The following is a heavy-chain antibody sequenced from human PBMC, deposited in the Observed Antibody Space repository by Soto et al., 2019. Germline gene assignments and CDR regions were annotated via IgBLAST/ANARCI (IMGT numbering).Heavy chain of an antibody. Sequence: GASVKVSCKTSGLMFTSSAVQWVRQARGQRLEWIGWLVVGSGNTHYAQHFQERVTLTRDMSTGTAYMELSSLRSEDTAVYYCAAVPVLRFLKWLPAYLDYWGQGTLVTVSS. D-gene: IGHD3-3*01. J-gene: IGHJ4*02. V-gene: IGHV1-58*01. CDR3: AAVPVLRFLKWLPAYLDY. CDR1: GLMFTSSA. CDR2: LVVGSGNT.